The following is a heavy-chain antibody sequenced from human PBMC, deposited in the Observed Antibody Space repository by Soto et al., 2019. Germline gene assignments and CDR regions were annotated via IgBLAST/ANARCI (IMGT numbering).Heavy chain of an antibody. V-gene: IGHV4-34*01. CDR3: ARGVVLGVKGDWFDP. Sequence: QVQLQQWGAGLLKPSETLSLTCAVYGGSFSGYYWSWIRQPPGKGLEWIGEINHSGSTNYNPSLKSRVTISVDTSKNQFSLKLSSVTAADTAVYYCARGVVLGVKGDWFDPWGQGTLVTVSS. CDR1: GGSFSGYY. CDR2: INHSGST. D-gene: IGHD3-10*01. J-gene: IGHJ5*02.